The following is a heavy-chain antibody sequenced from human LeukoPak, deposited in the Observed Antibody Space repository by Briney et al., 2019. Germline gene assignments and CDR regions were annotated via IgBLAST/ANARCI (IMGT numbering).Heavy chain of an antibody. CDR2: ISSNGGST. CDR1: GFTFKNYW. D-gene: IGHD1-26*01. J-gene: IGHJ4*02. Sequence: GGSLRLSCAASGFTFKNYWMSWVRQAPGKGLEYVSAISSNGGSTYYANSVKGRFTISRDNSKNTLYLQMGSLRAEDMAVYYCARWSGSYAFDYWGQGTLVTVSS. CDR3: ARWSGSYAFDY. V-gene: IGHV3-64*01.